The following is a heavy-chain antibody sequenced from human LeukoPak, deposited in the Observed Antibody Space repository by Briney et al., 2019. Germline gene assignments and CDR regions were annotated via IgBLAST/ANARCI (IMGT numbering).Heavy chain of an antibody. J-gene: IGHJ6*04. Sequence: GGSLRLSCAASGFTFSDYYMSWIRQAPAKGLEWVSYISSSSSYTNYADSVKGRFTISRDNAKNSLYLQMNSLRAEDTAVYYCARAWIQLWHPYYYYGMDVWGKGTTVTVSS. D-gene: IGHD5-18*01. CDR1: GFTFSDYY. CDR3: ARAWIQLWHPYYYYGMDV. CDR2: ISSSSSYT. V-gene: IGHV3-11*06.